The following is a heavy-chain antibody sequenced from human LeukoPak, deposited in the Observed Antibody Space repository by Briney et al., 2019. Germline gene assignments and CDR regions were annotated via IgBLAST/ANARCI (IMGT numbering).Heavy chain of an antibody. Sequence: PGGSLRLSCAAPGFTFSSYWMSWVRQAPGKGLEWVANIKQDGSEKYYVDSVKGRFTISRDNAKNSLYLQMNSLRAEDTAVYYCARAQRRDYWGQGTLVTVSS. J-gene: IGHJ4*02. CDR3: ARAQRRDY. V-gene: IGHV3-7*01. CDR1: GFTFSSYW. CDR2: IKQDGSEK.